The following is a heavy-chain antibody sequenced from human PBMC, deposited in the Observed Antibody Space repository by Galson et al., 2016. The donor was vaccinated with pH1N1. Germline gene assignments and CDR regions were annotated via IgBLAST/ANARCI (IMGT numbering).Heavy chain of an antibody. CDR1: GDSVSSHTSA. V-gene: IGHV6-1*01. D-gene: IGHD3-10*01. CDR3: ARWDHSASYIDV. Sequence: CAISGDSVSSHTSAWTWLRQSPSRGLEWLGRTYYRARWYNNYGVSVAGRISITPDTAKNQFSLQLKSVNPEDTAVYFCARWDHSASYIDVWGQGTLVTVSS. CDR2: TYYRARWYN. J-gene: IGHJ4*02.